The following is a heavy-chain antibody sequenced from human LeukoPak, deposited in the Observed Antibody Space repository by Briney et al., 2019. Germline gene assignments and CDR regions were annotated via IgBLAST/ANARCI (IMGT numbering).Heavy chain of an antibody. Sequence: GASVTVSCKASGYTFTSYDINWVRQATGQGLEWMGWMNPNSGNTGYAQKFQGRVTMTRNTSISTAYMELSSLRSEDTAVYYCARGVRMATISPDLRLYYFDYWGQGTLVTVSS. V-gene: IGHV1-8*01. J-gene: IGHJ4*02. CDR3: ARGVRMATISPDLRLYYFDY. CDR2: MNPNSGNT. D-gene: IGHD5-24*01. CDR1: GYTFTSYD.